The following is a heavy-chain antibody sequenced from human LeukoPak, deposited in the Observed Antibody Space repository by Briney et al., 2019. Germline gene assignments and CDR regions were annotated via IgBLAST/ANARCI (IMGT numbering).Heavy chain of an antibody. Sequence: GGSLRLSCAASGFTFSSYWISWVRQVPGKGLEWVGRIRRTFEGGTTEYAAPVKGRLTISRHESKNTLYPQMNSPKTEDTAVYYCAQEECTNGGCKHPFDIWGQGTMVTVSS. CDR1: GFTFSSYW. V-gene: IGHV3-15*01. CDR2: IRRTFEGGTT. D-gene: IGHD2-8*01. J-gene: IGHJ3*02. CDR3: AQEECTNGGCKHPFDI.